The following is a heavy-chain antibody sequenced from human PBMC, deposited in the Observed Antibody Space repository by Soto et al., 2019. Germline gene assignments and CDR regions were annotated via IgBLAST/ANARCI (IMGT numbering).Heavy chain of an antibody. J-gene: IGHJ4*02. V-gene: IGHV3-74*01. CDR2: INSDGDST. CDR1: GFSFTNYW. Sequence: VQLVESGGGLVQPGESLRLSCVVSGFSFTNYWMHWVRQVPGKGLVWVSRINSDGDSTGYADSVKGRFTISRDNAKNTLYLEVNTLRVEDTAVYYCARGSKFYFDYWGQGTLVTVSS. CDR3: ARGSKFYFDY.